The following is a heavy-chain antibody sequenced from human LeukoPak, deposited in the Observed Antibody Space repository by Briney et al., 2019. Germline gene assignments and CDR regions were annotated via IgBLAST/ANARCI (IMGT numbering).Heavy chain of an antibody. V-gene: IGHV4-61*02. D-gene: IGHD6-13*01. CDR2: IYTSGST. CDR3: ARRPSYYSSRWGYFDY. CDR1: GGSISSGSYY. Sequence: SETLSLTCTVSGGSISSGSYYWSWIRQPAGKGLEWIGRIYTSGSTNYNPSLKSRVTMSVDTSKNQFSLKLSSVTAADTAVYYCARRPSYYSSRWGYFDYWGQGTLVTVSS. J-gene: IGHJ4*02.